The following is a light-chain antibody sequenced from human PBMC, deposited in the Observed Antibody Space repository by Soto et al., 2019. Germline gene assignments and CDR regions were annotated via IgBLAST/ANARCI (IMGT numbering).Light chain of an antibody. CDR3: QSYDSSLSGSYV. CDR2: GNS. Sequence: QSVLTQPPSVSGAPGQRGTISCTGSSSNIGAGCDVHWYQQLPGTAPKLLIYGNSNRPSGVPDRFSGSKSGTSASLAITGLQAEDEADYYCQSYDSSLSGSYVFGTGTKVTVL. J-gene: IGLJ1*01. V-gene: IGLV1-40*01. CDR1: SSNIGAGCD.